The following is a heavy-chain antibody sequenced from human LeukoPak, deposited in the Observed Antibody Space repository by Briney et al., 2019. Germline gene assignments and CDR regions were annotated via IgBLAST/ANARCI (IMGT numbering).Heavy chain of an antibody. CDR3: AKDRSSGWYSFQH. V-gene: IGHV3-30*18. Sequence: GGSLRLSCAASGFTFSSSVMHWVRQAPGKGLEWVALISYDGSNKYYADSVKGRFTISGDNSKNTLYLQMNSLRAEDTAVYYCAKDRSSGWYSFQHWGQGTLDSVSS. CDR1: GFTFSSSV. D-gene: IGHD6-19*01. J-gene: IGHJ1*01. CDR2: ISYDGSNK.